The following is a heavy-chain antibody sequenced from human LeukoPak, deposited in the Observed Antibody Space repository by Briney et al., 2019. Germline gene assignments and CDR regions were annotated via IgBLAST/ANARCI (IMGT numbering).Heavy chain of an antibody. D-gene: IGHD2-8*01. CDR1: EFTFSSYW. Sequence: GGSLRLSCAASEFTFSSYWMSWVRQAPGKGLEWVANIKQDETEKYYLDSVEGRFTIHRDNAKKSLYLQMNNPRVEDTAVYYCARDRRASPVYGARDDAFDIWGQGTTVTVSS. CDR3: ARDRRASPVYGARDDAFDI. J-gene: IGHJ3*02. V-gene: IGHV3-7*01. CDR2: IKQDETEK.